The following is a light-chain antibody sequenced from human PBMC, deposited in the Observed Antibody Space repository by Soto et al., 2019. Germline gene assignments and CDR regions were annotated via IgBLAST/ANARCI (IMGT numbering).Light chain of an antibody. CDR3: LHDYNYPRT. J-gene: IGKJ1*01. V-gene: IGKV1-6*01. CDR1: QDIRSE. CDR2: AAS. Sequence: AIQMTPSPSSLSASVGDRVTITCRASQDIRSELGWYQQKPGKAPNLLIYAASTLQSGVPSRFSGSGSGTDFTLTISSLQPEDFATYYCLHDYNYPRTFGQGTKVDIK.